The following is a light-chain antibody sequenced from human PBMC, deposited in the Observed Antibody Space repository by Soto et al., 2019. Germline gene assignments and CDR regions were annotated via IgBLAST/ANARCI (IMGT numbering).Light chain of an antibody. CDR3: QQYGTSPPT. Sequence: EVVLTQSPCALSLSPVERSTLSFMASQSVSRTYLAWYQQKPGQAPRLLIYDASNRATGFPDRFSGSGSGTDFTLTISRLEPEDFAVYYCQQYGTSPPTFGQGTKVDIK. J-gene: IGKJ1*01. CDR2: DAS. CDR1: QSVSRTY. V-gene: IGKV3-20*01.